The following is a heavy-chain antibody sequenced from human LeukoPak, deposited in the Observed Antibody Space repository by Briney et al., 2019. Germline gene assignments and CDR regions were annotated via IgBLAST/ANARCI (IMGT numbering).Heavy chain of an antibody. J-gene: IGHJ4*02. Sequence: GGSLRLSCAASGFTFSSYAMSWVRQAPGKGLEWVSAISGSGGSTYYADSVKGRFTNSRDNSKNTLYLQMNRRRAEDTAVYYCAKATYYFDYWGQGTLVTVSS. CDR1: GFTFSSYA. CDR2: ISGSGGST. V-gene: IGHV3-23*01. CDR3: AKATYYFDY.